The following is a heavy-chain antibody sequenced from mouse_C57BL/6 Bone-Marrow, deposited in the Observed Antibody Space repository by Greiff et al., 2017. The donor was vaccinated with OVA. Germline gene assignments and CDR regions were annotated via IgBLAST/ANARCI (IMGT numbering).Heavy chain of an antibody. Sequence: DVMLVESGGGLVKPGGSLKLSCAASGFTFSDYGMHWVRQAPEKGLEWVAYISSGSSTIYYADTVKGRFTISRDNAKNTLFLQMTSLRSEDTAMYYCAMGSNYVDYAMDYWGQGTSVTVSS. CDR3: AMGSNYVDYAMDY. CDR2: ISSGSSTI. D-gene: IGHD2-5*01. V-gene: IGHV5-17*01. J-gene: IGHJ4*01. CDR1: GFTFSDYG.